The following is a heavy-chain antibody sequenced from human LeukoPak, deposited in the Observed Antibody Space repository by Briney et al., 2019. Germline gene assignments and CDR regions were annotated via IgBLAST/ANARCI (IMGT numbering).Heavy chain of an antibody. J-gene: IGHJ4*02. Sequence: ASVKVSCKASGYTFTSYGITWVRQAPGQGPVWMGWIKAYNGDTNYAQKFQGRVTMTTDTSTTTAYMELRSLRSDDTAVYYCAREGCILGALDYWGQGTLVTVSS. CDR2: IKAYNGDT. CDR3: AREGCILGALDY. V-gene: IGHV1-18*01. CDR1: GYTFTSYG. D-gene: IGHD1-26*01.